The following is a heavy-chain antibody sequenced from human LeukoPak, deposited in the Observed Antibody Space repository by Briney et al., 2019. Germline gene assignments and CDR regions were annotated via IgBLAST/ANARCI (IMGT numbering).Heavy chain of an antibody. D-gene: IGHD6-25*01. CDR3: ARDLRRIAAYYFDY. V-gene: IGHV3-30*03. CDR1: GFTFSSYA. J-gene: IGHJ4*02. Sequence: GGSLRLSCAASGFTFSSYAIHWVRQAPGKGLEWVAVISSGGRDKHHADSVKGRFTISRDNSKNTLYLQTNSLRAEDTAVYYCARDLRRIAAYYFDYWGQGTLVTVSS. CDR2: ISSGGRDK.